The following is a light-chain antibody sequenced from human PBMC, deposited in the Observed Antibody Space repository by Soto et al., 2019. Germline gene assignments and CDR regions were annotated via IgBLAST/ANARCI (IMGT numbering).Light chain of an antibody. CDR2: YDS. CDR1: NIGSKR. V-gene: IGLV3-21*04. CDR3: QVWDITTGHYV. J-gene: IGLJ1*01. Sequence: SYELTQPPSVSVAPEKTARLTCGGDNIGSKRVHWYRQKPGQAPVLVIYYDSDRPSGIPERVSCSNSANTATLTINRVEAGDEADYYCQVWDITTGHYVFGTGTKVTVL.